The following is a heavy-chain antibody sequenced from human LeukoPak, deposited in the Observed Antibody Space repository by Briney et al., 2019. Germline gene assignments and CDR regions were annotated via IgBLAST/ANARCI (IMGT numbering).Heavy chain of an antibody. Sequence: GGSLRLPCAASGFTFSSYGMHWVRQAPGKGLEWVAVIWYDGSNKYYADSVKGRFTISRDNSKNTLYLQMNSLRAEDTAVYYCAIAAGWELGYWGQGTLVTVSS. D-gene: IGHD6-25*01. CDR3: AIAAGWELGY. CDR1: GFTFSSYG. J-gene: IGHJ4*02. V-gene: IGHV3-33*01. CDR2: IWYDGSNK.